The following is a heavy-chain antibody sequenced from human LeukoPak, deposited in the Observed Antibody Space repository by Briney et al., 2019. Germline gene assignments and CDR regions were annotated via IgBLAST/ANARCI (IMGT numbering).Heavy chain of an antibody. V-gene: IGHV3-7*01. Sequence: PGGSLRLSCAASGFTFSSYWMTWVRQAPGKGLEWVANIKQDESEKYYVDSVKGRFTISRDNAKNSLYLQMNSLRAEDTAVYYCARPRNYDDGGAYRYWGQGTLVTVSS. D-gene: IGHD3-22*01. CDR3: ARPRNYDDGGAYRY. CDR2: IKQDESEK. CDR1: GFTFSSYW. J-gene: IGHJ4*02.